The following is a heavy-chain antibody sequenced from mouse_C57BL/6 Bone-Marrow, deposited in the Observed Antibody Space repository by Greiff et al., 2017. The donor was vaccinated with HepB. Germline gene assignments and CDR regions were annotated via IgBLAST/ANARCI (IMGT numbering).Heavy chain of an antibody. CDR1: GYAFSSYW. D-gene: IGHD1-1*01. CDR2: IYPGDGDT. CDR3: APITTGVATHWYFDV. J-gene: IGHJ1*03. V-gene: IGHV1-80*01. Sequence: QVQLQQSGAELVKPGASVKISCKASGYAFSSYWMNWVKQRPGKGLEWIGQIYPGDGDTNYNGKFKGKATLTADKSSSTAYMQLSSLTSEDSAVSCCAPITTGVATHWYFDVWGTGTTVTVSS.